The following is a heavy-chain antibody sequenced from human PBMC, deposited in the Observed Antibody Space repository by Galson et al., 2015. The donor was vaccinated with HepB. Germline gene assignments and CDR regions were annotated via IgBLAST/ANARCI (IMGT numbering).Heavy chain of an antibody. J-gene: IGHJ4*02. V-gene: IGHV3-21*01. CDR3: AGAMITFGGVIDSFDY. Sequence: SLRLSCAASGFTFSSYSMNWVRQAPGKGLEWVSSISSSSSYIYYADSVKGRFTISRDNAKNSLYLQMNSLRAEDTAVYYCAGAMITFGGVIDSFDYWGQGTLVTVSS. CDR1: GFTFSSYS. CDR2: ISSSSSYI. D-gene: IGHD3-16*02.